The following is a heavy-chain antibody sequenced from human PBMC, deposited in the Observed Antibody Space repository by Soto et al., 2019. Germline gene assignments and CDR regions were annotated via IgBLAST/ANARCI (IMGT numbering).Heavy chain of an antibody. CDR2: VYYDGRT. CDR3: ARGNPIFDSSGLDFVD. V-gene: IGHV4-31*03. Sequence: QVQLQESGPGLVKPSQTLSLTCTVSGVSISSGGYYWSWIRQHPRKGMEWIGYVYYDGRTYYNPSLATRVTLSVYTSECQFSLMLRSLTAAATAVYFCARGNPIFDSSGLDFVDWGQGVLVTVSS. D-gene: IGHD3-22*01. CDR1: GVSISSGGYY. J-gene: IGHJ4*02.